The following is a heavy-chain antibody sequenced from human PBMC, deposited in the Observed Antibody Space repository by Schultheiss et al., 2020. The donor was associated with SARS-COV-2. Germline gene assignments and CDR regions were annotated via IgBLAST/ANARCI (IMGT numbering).Heavy chain of an antibody. D-gene: IGHD4-11*01. Sequence: SETLSLTCTVSGGSISSGNWWSWVRQPPGKGLEWIGEIYHSGSTNYNPSLKSRVTISLDTSKNQFSLKLSSVTAADTAVYYCARGGYSNYDWFDPWGQGTLVTVSS. CDR2: IYHSGST. CDR3: ARGGYSNYDWFDP. CDR1: GGSISSGNW. J-gene: IGHJ5*02. V-gene: IGHV4-4*02.